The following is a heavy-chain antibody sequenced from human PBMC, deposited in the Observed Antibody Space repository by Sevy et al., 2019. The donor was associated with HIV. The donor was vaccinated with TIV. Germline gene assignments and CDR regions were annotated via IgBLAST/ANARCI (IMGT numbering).Heavy chain of an antibody. CDR3: ARYGGRWFDP. Sequence: SETLSLTCTVSGGSVSSGSCYWSWIRQPPGKGLEWIGYIYYSGSTNYNPSLKSRVTISVDTSKNQFSLKLSSVTAADTAVYYCARYGGRWFDPWGQGTLVTVSS. CDR2: IYYSGST. CDR1: GGSVSSGSCY. V-gene: IGHV4-61*01. D-gene: IGHD1-26*01. J-gene: IGHJ5*02.